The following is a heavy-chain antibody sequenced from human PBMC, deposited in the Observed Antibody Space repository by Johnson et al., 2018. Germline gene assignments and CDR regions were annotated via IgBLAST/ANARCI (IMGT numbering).Heavy chain of an antibody. CDR2: IIPIFGTT. Sequence: VQLVESGAEVKKPGSSVKVSCKASGDTFRSYGITWVRQAPGQGLEWMGGIIPIFGTTDYAQKLQGRVTITADESTNTVYMALISLKSEDTAVYFWARIAEFAGAFEIWGQGPLVTVSA. CDR1: GDTFRSYG. D-gene: IGHD3-10*01. V-gene: IGHV1-69*01. CDR3: ARIAEFAGAFEI. J-gene: IGHJ3*02.